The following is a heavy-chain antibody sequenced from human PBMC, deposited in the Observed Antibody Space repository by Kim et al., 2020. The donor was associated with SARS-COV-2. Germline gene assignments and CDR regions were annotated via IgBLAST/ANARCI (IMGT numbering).Heavy chain of an antibody. CDR1: GGSISSSSYY. V-gene: IGHV4-39*07. J-gene: IGHJ4*02. Sequence: SETMSLTCTVSGGSISSSSYYWGWIRQPPGKGLEWIGSIYYSGSTYYNPSLKSRVTISVDTSKNQFSLKLSSVTAADTAVYYCARVEYSSSWPLNSYFDYWGQGTLVTVSS. CDR3: ARVEYSSSWPLNSYFDY. CDR2: IYYSGST. D-gene: IGHD6-13*01.